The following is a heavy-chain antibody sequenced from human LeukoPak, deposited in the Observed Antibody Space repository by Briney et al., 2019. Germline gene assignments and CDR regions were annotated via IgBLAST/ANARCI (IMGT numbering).Heavy chain of an antibody. D-gene: IGHD6-13*01. CDR1: GGSISSGGYY. CDR3: ARAGIDIETAGTIHNWFDP. J-gene: IGHJ5*02. CDR2: IYYSGST. V-gene: IGHV4-30-4*08. Sequence: SETLSFTCTVSGGSISSGGYYWSWIRQPPGKGLEWIGYIYYSGSTYYNPSLKSRVSISVDTSKNQFSLKLSSVAAADTAVYFCARAGIDIETAGTIHNWFDPWGQGTQVTVSS.